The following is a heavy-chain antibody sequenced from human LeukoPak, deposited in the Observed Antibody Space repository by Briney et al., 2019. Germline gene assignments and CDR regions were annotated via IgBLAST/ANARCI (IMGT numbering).Heavy chain of an antibody. V-gene: IGHV3-23*01. Sequence: GGSLRLSCAASGFTFSSYAMSWVRQAPGKGLEWVSAISGSGGSTYYADSVRGRFTFSRDNSKNTLHLQMNSLRAEDTAVYYCTSSLLDYWGQGTLVTVSS. CDR2: ISGSGGST. J-gene: IGHJ4*02. CDR3: TSSLLDY. CDR1: GFTFSSYA.